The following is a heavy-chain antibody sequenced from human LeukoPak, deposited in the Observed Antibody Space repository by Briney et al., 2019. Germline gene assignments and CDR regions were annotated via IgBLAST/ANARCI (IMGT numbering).Heavy chain of an antibody. CDR1: GGSISSYY. J-gene: IGHJ5*02. Sequence: SETLSLTCTVSGGSISSYYWSWIRQPAGKGLEWIGRIYTSGSTNYNPSLKSRVTMSVDTSKNQFSLKLSSVTVADTAVYYCARDLDYDSSGYYLVLPTWGQGTLVTVSS. CDR3: ARDLDYDSSGYYLVLPT. CDR2: IYTSGST. V-gene: IGHV4-4*07. D-gene: IGHD3-22*01.